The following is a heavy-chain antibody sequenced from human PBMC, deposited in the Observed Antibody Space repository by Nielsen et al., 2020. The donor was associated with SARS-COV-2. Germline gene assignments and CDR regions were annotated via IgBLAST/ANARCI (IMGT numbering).Heavy chain of an antibody. CDR3: ARAARIAVAGTLGY. J-gene: IGHJ4*02. Sequence: ASVKVSCKASGYTFTSYDINWVRRATGQGLEWMGWMNPNSGNTGYAQKFQGRVTMTRNTSISTAYMELSSLRSEDTAVYYCARAARIAVAGTLGYWGQGTLVTVSS. V-gene: IGHV1-8*01. D-gene: IGHD6-19*01. CDR2: MNPNSGNT. CDR1: GYTFTSYD.